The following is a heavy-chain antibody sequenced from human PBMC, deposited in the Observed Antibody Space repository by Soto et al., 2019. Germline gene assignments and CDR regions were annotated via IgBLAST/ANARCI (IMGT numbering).Heavy chain of an antibody. V-gene: IGHV4-4*02. J-gene: IGHJ6*02. CDR2: IYHSGST. Sequence: SETLSLTCAVSGGSISSMNCWSWVRQPPGKGLEWIGEIYHSGSTNYNPSLKSRVTISVDKSKNQFSLKLSSVTAADTAVYYCARQRGYSGYGEGSFYGMDVWGQGTTVTVSS. CDR3: ARQRGYSGYGEGSFYGMDV. D-gene: IGHD5-12*01. CDR1: GGSISSMNC.